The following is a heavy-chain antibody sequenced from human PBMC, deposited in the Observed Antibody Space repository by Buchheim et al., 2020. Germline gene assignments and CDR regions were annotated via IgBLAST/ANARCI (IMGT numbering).Heavy chain of an antibody. Sequence: EVQLLESGGGLVQPGGSLRLSCAASGFTFSSYAMSWVRQAPGKGLEWVSAISGSGGSTYYADSVKGRFTLSRDNSKNTLYLQMNSLRAEDTAVYYCAKDQGGGYVGYYYYGMDVWGQGTT. J-gene: IGHJ6*02. CDR1: GFTFSSYA. CDR3: AKDQGGGYVGYYYYGMDV. V-gene: IGHV3-23*01. D-gene: IGHD5-12*01. CDR2: ISGSGGST.